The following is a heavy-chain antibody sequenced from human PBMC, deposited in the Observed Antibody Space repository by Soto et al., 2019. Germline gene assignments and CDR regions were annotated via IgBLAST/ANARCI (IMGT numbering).Heavy chain of an antibody. CDR2: MSHSGGT. J-gene: IGHJ3*02. V-gene: IGHV4-59*04. D-gene: IGHD1-1*01. Sequence: SETLSLTCTVSGDSISSYYWGWIRQPPGKGLEWIGEMSHSGGTHFNPSLKSRVTISVDTSKNQFTLKMSSVTAADTALYYCARVERGTATTVVDAFDIWGPGTMVTVSS. CDR3: ARVERGTATTVVDAFDI. CDR1: GDSISSYY.